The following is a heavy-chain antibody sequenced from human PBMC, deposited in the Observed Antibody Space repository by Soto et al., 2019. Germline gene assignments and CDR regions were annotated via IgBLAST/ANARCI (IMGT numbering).Heavy chain of an antibody. CDR2: MDPNSGVS. CDR1: GYTFTSND. Sequence: ASVKVSCKASGYTFTSNDITWVRQAPGQGLEWMGWMDPNSGVSGYAQRFQGRVTMTRNTSITKAHMELSSLTSEDTAVYYCDRTRKFDFWRKGLDVWGQGTTVTVSS. CDR3: DRTRKFDFWRKGLDV. J-gene: IGHJ6*02. D-gene: IGHD3-3*01. V-gene: IGHV1-8*01.